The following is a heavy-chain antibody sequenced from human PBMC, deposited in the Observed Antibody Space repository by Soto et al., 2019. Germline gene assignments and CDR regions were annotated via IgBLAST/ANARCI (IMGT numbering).Heavy chain of an antibody. CDR1: GITFSDYS. CDR2: ISGGTGTT. CDR3: ATVLSAAFDI. Sequence: GESLKISCAVSGITFSDYSINWVRQAPGKGLEWVSGISGGTGTTHYADSVKGRFTISRDNSKNTVYLQMNSLRAEDTALYYCATVLSAAFDIWGQGTMVTVSS. V-gene: IGHV3-23*01. J-gene: IGHJ3*02.